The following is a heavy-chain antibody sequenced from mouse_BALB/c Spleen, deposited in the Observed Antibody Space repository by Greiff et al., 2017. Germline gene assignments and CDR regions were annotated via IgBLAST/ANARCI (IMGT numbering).Heavy chain of an antibody. V-gene: IGHV7-3*02. CDR2: IRNKANGYTT. CDR1: GFTFTDYY. J-gene: IGHJ2*01. CDR3: ARDLPYFDY. Sequence: EVKLVESGGGLVQPGGSLRLSCATSGFTFTDYYMSWVRQPPGKALEWLGFIRNKANGYTTEYSASVKGRFTISRDNSQSILYLQMNTLRAEDSATYYCARDLPYFDYWGQGTTLTVSS.